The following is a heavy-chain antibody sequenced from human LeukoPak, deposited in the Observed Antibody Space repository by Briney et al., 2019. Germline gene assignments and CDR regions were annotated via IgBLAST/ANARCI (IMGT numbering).Heavy chain of an antibody. CDR2: IYYSGNT. V-gene: IGHV4-39*01. D-gene: IGHD3/OR15-3a*01. CDR1: GVSISSSNSY. J-gene: IGHJ4*02. CDR3: ARQTGSGLFILP. Sequence: PSETLSLTCTVSGVSISSSNSYWGRIRQPPGKGLEWIGSIYYSGNTYYNASLKSQVSITIDTSKNQFSLKLTSVTAADTAVYYCARQTGSGLFILPGGQGTLDTVSS.